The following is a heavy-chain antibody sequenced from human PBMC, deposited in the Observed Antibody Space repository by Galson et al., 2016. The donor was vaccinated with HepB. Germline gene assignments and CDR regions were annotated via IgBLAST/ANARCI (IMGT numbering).Heavy chain of an antibody. CDR2: ISGKIGDT. V-gene: IGHV1-18*01. Sequence: SVKVSCKASGYIFDLFGINWVRQAPGQGLEWVGWISGKIGDTKYAERFRDRVIMTTDTSTKTAYLDLRHLRADDTAVYFCTRDEKSMGWFEASLHGGQGT. J-gene: IGHJ1*01. CDR3: TRDEKSMGWFEASLH. D-gene: IGHD6-6*01. CDR1: GYIFDLFG.